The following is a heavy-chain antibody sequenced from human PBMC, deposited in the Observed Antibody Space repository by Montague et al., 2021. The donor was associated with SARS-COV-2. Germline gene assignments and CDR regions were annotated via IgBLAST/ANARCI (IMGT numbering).Heavy chain of an antibody. V-gene: IGHV3-30*18. CDR3: AKGEDIVVVVAATFGYGAFDI. CDR1: GFTFSSYG. Sequence: SLRLSCAASGFTFSSYGMHWVRQAPGKGLEWVAVISYDGSNKYYADSVKGRFTISRDKSKNTLYLQMNSLRAEDTAVYYCAKGEDIVVVVAATFGYGAFDIWGQGTMVTVSS. J-gene: IGHJ3*02. D-gene: IGHD2-15*01. CDR2: ISYDGSNK.